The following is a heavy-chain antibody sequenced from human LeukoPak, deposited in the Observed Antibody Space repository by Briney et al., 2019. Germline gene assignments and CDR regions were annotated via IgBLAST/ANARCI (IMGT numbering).Heavy chain of an antibody. V-gene: IGHV3-7*01. J-gene: IGHJ4*02. CDR1: GFTFSSYW. CDR2: IKQDGSER. D-gene: IGHD2/OR15-2a*01. Sequence: GGSLRLSCAASGFTFSSYWMTWVRQAPGKGLEWVASIKQDGSERNYVDSVKGRFTNSRDNAKNSLYLQMNSLRDEDTAVYYCARTRLSCDCWGQGTLVTVSS. CDR3: ARTRLSCDC.